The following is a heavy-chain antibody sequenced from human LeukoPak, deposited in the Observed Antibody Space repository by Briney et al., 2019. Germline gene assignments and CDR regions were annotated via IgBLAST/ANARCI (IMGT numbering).Heavy chain of an antibody. V-gene: IGHV3-48*03. Sequence: GGSLRLSCAASGFTFSSYEMNWVRQAPGKGLEWVSYISSSGSTIYYADSVKGRFTISRDNARNSLYLQMNSLRAEDTAVYYCARAPLSGSYLINWFDPWGQGTLVTVSS. CDR2: ISSSGSTI. D-gene: IGHD1-26*01. CDR3: ARAPLSGSYLINWFDP. CDR1: GFTFSSYE. J-gene: IGHJ5*02.